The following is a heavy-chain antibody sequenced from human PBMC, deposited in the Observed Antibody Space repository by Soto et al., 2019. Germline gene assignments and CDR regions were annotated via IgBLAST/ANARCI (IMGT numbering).Heavy chain of an antibody. V-gene: IGHV4-4*07. D-gene: IGHD2-15*01. Sequence: SETLSLTCTVSGGSISSYYWTWIRRPAGKGLEWIGRIYTTGTTNYNPSLKSRVPLSLDTSKNQFSLKLNSVTAADTAVYYCARGGAGYCSGGTCSNFFYGMDVWGQGTTVTVSS. CDR1: GGSISSYY. CDR2: IYTTGTT. CDR3: ARGGAGYCSGGTCSNFFYGMDV. J-gene: IGHJ6*02.